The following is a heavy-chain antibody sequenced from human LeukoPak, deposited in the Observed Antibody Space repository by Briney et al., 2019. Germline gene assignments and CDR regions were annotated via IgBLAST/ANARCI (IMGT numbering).Heavy chain of an antibody. J-gene: IGHJ6*02. D-gene: IGHD6-19*01. CDR2: IYYSGST. V-gene: IGHV4-59*01. CDR1: GGSISSYY. CDR3: AREIAEAGKASYYYAMDV. Sequence: SETLSLTCTVSGGSISSYYWSWIRQPPGKGLEWIGYIYYSGSTNYNPSLKSRVTISADTSKNQFSLKMYSVTAADTAVYYCAREIAEAGKASYYYAMDVWGQGTTVTVSS.